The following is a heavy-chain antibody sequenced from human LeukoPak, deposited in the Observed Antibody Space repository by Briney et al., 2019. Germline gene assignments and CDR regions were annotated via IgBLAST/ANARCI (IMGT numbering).Heavy chain of an antibody. CDR2: IWYDGSNK. J-gene: IGHJ4*02. V-gene: IGHV3-33*01. Sequence: GGSLRLSCAASGFTFSSYGMHWVRQAPGKGLEWVAVIWYDGSNKYYADSVKGRFTISRDNSKNTLYLQMNSPRAEDTAVYYCAREGVYSSGWYLRYYFDYWGQGTLVTVSS. CDR1: GFTFSSYG. D-gene: IGHD6-19*01. CDR3: AREGVYSSGWYLRYYFDY.